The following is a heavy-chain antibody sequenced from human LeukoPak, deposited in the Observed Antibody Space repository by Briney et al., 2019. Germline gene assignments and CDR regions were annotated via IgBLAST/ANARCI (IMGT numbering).Heavy chain of an antibody. CDR1: RFTFSYYW. Sequence: PGGSLRLSCAATRFTFSYYWLSWVRQPPEKGLEWLANIKQDGSANVYVDSVKGRFTISRDNAKKSMYLQMDSLRPEDTAVYYCARGLKWHYGAFDICGQGTMVTASS. CDR2: IKQDGSAN. D-gene: IGHD1-7*01. CDR3: ARGLKWHYGAFDI. V-gene: IGHV3-7*01. J-gene: IGHJ3*02.